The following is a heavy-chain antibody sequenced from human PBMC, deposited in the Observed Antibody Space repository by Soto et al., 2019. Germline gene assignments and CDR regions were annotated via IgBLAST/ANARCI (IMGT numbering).Heavy chain of an antibody. Sequence: SETLSLTCTVSGGSISGYYWTWIRQPPGKGLEWIAYIYYSGSTKYNPSLKSRVTISVDTSKNQFSLKLSSVTAADTAVYYCARVKAHRSTGLPGTGRLGWFDPWGQGTLVTVSS. CDR2: IYYSGST. J-gene: IGHJ5*02. D-gene: IGHD2-21*02. CDR1: GGSISGYY. V-gene: IGHV4-59*01. CDR3: ARVKAHRSTGLPGTGRLGWFDP.